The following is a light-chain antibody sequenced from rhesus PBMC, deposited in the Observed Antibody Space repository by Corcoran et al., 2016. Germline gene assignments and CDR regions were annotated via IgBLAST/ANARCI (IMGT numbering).Light chain of an antibody. Sequence: DIQMTQSPSSLSASVGDRVTITCRASENVNNYLHWYQQKPGKAPKLLIYAASTLQSGVPSRLSGSGSGTDYTFTISSLQPEDVATYYCQHSYGTPLTCGGGTKVEIK. CDR3: QHSYGTPLT. CDR2: AAS. V-gene: IGKV1-74*01. CDR1: ENVNNY. J-gene: IGKJ4*01.